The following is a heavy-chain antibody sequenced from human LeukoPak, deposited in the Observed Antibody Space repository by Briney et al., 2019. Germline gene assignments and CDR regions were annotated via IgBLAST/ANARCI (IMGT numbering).Heavy chain of an antibody. Sequence: GGSLRLSCAASGFTFSSYSMNWVRQAPGKGLEWVSSISSSSSYIYYADSVKGRFTISRDNAKNSLYLQMNSLRAEDTAVYYCARDRYFEMATIAYFDYWGQGTLVTDSS. CDR1: GFTFSSYS. V-gene: IGHV3-21*01. CDR3: ARDRYFEMATIAYFDY. J-gene: IGHJ4*02. D-gene: IGHD5-24*01. CDR2: ISSSSSYI.